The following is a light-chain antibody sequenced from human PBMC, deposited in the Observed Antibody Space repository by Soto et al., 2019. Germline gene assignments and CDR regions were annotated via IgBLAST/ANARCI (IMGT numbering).Light chain of an antibody. V-gene: IGKV3-20*01. Sequence: EIVLTQSPGTLSLSPGGRATLSCRSSESLSNNYLAWYKQKPGQAPRLLISGATTRASGIPDRFSGSGSGTDFTLSINRLEPEDFVVYFCQQYGRLPITFGQGTRLEIK. CDR3: QQYGRLPIT. J-gene: IGKJ5*01. CDR2: GAT. CDR1: ESLSNNY.